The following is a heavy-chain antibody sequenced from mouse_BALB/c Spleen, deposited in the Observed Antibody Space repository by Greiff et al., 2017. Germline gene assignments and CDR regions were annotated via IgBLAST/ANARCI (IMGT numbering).Heavy chain of an antibody. D-gene: IGHD2-1*01. Sequence: DVQLQESGPGLVKPSQSLSLTCSVTGYSITSGYYWNWIRQFPGNKLEWMGYISYDGSNNYNPSLKNRISITRDTSKNQFFLKLNSVTTEDTATYYCASAGVYYGNLYYAMDYWGQGTSVTVSS. V-gene: IGHV3-6*02. J-gene: IGHJ4*01. CDR1: GYSITSGYY. CDR2: ISYDGSN. CDR3: ASAGVYYGNLYYAMDY.